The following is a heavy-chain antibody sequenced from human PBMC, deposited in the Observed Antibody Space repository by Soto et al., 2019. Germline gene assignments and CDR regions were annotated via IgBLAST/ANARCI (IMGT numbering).Heavy chain of an antibody. D-gene: IGHD3-10*01. CDR1: GGSFSGYY. CDR3: ARGLRGSPPDY. CDR2: INHSGST. V-gene: IGHV4-34*01. Sequence: QVQLQQWGAGLLKPSETLSLTCAVYGGSFSGYYWSWIRQPPGKGLEWIGEINHSGSTNYNPSHKSRVTISVDTSKNQFSLKLSSVTAADTAVYYCARGLRGSPPDYWGQGTLVTVSS. J-gene: IGHJ4*02.